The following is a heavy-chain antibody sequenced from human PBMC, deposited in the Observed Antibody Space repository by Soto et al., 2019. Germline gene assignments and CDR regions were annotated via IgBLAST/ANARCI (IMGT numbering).Heavy chain of an antibody. CDR1: GYMFTKSA. Sequence: ASVKVSCKASGYMFTKSAMHWVRQAPGQRLEWMGWISGDSGNTKYSPKLQDRVTITRDTSASTAYMELSSLRSEDTALYYCARDGVAAGNINFDYWGQGTLVTVS. CDR3: ARDGVAAGNINFDY. J-gene: IGHJ4*01. D-gene: IGHD6-19*01. V-gene: IGHV1-3*01. CDR2: ISGDSGNT.